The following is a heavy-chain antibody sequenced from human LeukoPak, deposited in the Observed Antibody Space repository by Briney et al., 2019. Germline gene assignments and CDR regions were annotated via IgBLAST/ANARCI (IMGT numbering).Heavy chain of an antibody. V-gene: IGHV1-69*13. CDR1: GGTFSSYA. D-gene: IGHD2-2*01. CDR2: IIPIFGTA. CDR3: ARDPDYQRYFDY. Sequence: SVKVSCKASGGTFSSYAISWVRQTPGQGLEWMGGIIPIFGTANYAQKFQGRVTITADESTSTAYMELSSLRSEDTAVYYRARDPDYQRYFDYWGQGTLVTVSS. J-gene: IGHJ4*02.